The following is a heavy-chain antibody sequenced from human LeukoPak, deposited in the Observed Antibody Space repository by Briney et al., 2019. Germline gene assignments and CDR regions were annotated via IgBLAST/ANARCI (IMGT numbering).Heavy chain of an antibody. D-gene: IGHD3-10*01. V-gene: IGHV3-7*01. CDR1: GFTFSSYW. CDR2: IKQDGSEK. J-gene: IGHJ3*02. CDR3: ARDWSVWFGESNAFDI. Sequence: GGSLRLSCAASGFTFSSYWMSWVRQAPGKGLEWVANIKQDGSEKYYVDSVKGRFTISRDNAKNSLYLQMNSLRAEDTAVYYCARDWSVWFGESNAFDIWGQGTTVTVSS.